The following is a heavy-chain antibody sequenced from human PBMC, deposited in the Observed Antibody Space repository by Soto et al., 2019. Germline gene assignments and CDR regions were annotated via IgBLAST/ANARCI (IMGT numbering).Heavy chain of an antibody. CDR3: ARRVYYDVLTNWYFDS. CDR2: IYDSGST. CDR1: GGSISSSY. J-gene: IGHJ4*01. V-gene: IGHV4-59*12. D-gene: IGHD3-22*01. Sequence: SETLSLTCTVSGGSISSSYWSWIRQPPGKGLEWIGYIYDSGSTYYNSSLKSRVTISVDTSKNQFSLKLSSVTAADTAVYFCARRVYYDVLTNWYFDSWGRGNMVTSPQ.